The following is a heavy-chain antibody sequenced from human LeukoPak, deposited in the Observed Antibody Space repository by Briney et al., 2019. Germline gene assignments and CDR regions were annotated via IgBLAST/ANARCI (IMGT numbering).Heavy chain of an antibody. V-gene: IGHV6-1*01. D-gene: IGHD3-10*01. CDR1: GDNISSHDAT. CDR3: ARDYYGAGSYGSVDF. J-gene: IGHJ4*02. Sequence: HSQTLSLTCAISGDNISSHDATWNWIRQSPSRGLEWLGRTYYRTKWFTDYALSVRSRITINSDSSRNQFSLQLRSVTPEDTALYFCARDYYGAGSYGSVDFWGQGTLVTVSS. CDR2: TYYRTKWFT.